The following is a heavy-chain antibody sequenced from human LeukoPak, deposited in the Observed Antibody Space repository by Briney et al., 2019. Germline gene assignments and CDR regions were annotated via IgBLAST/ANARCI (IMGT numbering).Heavy chain of an antibody. V-gene: IGHV7-4-1*02. D-gene: IGHD3-10*01. Sequence: ASVKVSCKASGYTFTSYAMNWVRQAPGQGLEWMGWINTNTGNPTYAQGFTGRFVFSLDTSVSTAYLQISSLKAEDTAVYYCAREELLWFGEEGPGVDVWGQGTTVTVSS. CDR3: AREELLWFGEEGPGVDV. CDR2: INTNTGNP. CDR1: GYTFTSYA. J-gene: IGHJ6*02.